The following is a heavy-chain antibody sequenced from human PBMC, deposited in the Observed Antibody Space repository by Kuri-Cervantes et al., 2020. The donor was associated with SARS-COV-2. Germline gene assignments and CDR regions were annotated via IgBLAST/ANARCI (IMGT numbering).Heavy chain of an antibody. J-gene: IGHJ2*01. CDR1: GFTFDDYA. CDR3: VRDVDSPLLRLRYFDL. V-gene: IGHV3-9*01. Sequence: SLKISCAASGFTFDDYAMHWVRQAPGKGLEWVSGISWNSGSIGYADSVKGRFTISRDNAKNSLYLQMNSLRAEDTAVYYCVRDVDSPLLRLRYFDLWGRGTLVTVSS. CDR2: ISWNSGSI. D-gene: IGHD3-22*01.